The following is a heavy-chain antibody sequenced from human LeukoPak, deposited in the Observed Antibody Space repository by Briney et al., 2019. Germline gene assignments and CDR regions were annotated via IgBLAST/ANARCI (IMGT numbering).Heavy chain of an antibody. D-gene: IGHD1-1*01. CDR1: GFTFSAHY. V-gene: IGHV3-72*01. CDR2: IRNKDNKYIT. Sequence: PGGSLRLSCAASGFTFSAHYMDCVRQTPGKGLEWVGRIRNKDNKYITEYAASVKGRFTVARDDSKNKLYLQMNSLRTEDTAVYYCARIGNYLDYWGQGTLVIVSS. CDR3: ARIGNYLDY. J-gene: IGHJ4*02.